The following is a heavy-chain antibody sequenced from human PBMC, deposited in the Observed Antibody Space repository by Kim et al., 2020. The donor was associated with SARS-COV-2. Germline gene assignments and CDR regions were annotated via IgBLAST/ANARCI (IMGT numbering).Heavy chain of an antibody. CDR2: I. Sequence: IEYADSVRGRFSMSRDGAKNSVYLQMNSLRTEVTALYYCIQDGVPGGADYWGQGTLVTVSS. D-gene: IGHD3-16*01. J-gene: IGHJ4*02. V-gene: IGHV3-9*01. CDR3: IQDGVPGGADY.